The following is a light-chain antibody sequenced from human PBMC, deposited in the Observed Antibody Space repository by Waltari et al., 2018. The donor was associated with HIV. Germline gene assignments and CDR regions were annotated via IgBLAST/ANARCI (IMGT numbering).Light chain of an antibody. V-gene: IGLV2-14*01. J-gene: IGLJ2*01. CDR3: NSYTTNSTVEE. Sequence: IIYEVNNRPSGVSNRFSGFKSDNTASLIISGLRAEDEAHYYCNSYTTNSTVEEFGGGTKLTVL. CDR2: EVN.